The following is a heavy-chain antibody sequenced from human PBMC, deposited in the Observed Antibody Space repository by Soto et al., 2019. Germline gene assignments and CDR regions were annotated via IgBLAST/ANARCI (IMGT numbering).Heavy chain of an antibody. CDR3: ARGKIPYYYYGMDV. J-gene: IGHJ6*02. D-gene: IGHD2-21*01. Sequence: SETLSLTCTVSGGSISSSSYYWGWIRQPPGKGLEWIGSIYYSGSTYYNPSLKSRVTISVDTSKNQFSLKLSPVTAADTAVYYCARGKIPYYYYGMDVWGQGTTVTVSS. CDR1: GGSISSSSYY. V-gene: IGHV4-39*01. CDR2: IYYSGST.